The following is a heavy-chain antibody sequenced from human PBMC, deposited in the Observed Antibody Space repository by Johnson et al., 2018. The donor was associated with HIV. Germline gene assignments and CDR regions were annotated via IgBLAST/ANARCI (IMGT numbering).Heavy chain of an antibody. J-gene: IGHJ3*02. CDR2: ISYSGSDT. V-gene: IGHV3-30*03. CDR1: GFSFSTYN. CDR3: ARDAVISSGWYNVDAFDI. Sequence: QVQLVESGGGVVQPGRSLRLSCAASGFSFSTYNMHWVRHAPGRGLEWVAFISYSGSDTYYVDSVKGRFTVSRDNSENTLFLQMNSLRDEDTAVYYCARDAVISSGWYNVDAFDIWGQGTMVTVSS. D-gene: IGHD6-19*01.